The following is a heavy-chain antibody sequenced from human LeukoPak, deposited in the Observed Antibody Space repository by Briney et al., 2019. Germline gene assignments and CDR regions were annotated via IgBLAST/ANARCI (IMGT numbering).Heavy chain of an antibody. CDR1: GFTFSSYG. V-gene: IGHV3-33*01. CDR3: ASHCSSTSCYNY. CDR2: IWYDGSNK. J-gene: IGHJ4*02. Sequence: GRSLRLSCAASGFTFSSYGMHWVRQAPGKGLEWVAVIWYDGSNKYYADSVKGRFTISRDNSKHTLYLQMNSLRAEDTAVYYCASHCSSTSCYNYWGQGTLVTVSS. D-gene: IGHD2-2*02.